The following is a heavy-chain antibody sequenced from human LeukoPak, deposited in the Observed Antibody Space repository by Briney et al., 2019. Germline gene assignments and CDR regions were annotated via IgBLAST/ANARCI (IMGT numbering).Heavy chain of an antibody. D-gene: IGHD3-22*01. CDR1: GGSISNYY. V-gene: IGHV4-59*01. J-gene: IGHJ4*02. Sequence: SETLSLTCTVSGGSISNYYWSWIRQPPGKGLEWIGYIYYSGSTNYNPSLKSRVTISVDTSKNQFSLKLSSVTAADTAVYYCARDAGGYSDYWGQGTLVTVSS. CDR2: IYYSGST. CDR3: ARDAGGYSDY.